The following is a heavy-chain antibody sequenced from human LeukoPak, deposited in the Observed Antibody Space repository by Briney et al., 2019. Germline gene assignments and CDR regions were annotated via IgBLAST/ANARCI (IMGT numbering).Heavy chain of an antibody. D-gene: IGHD3-16*01. CDR2: ISGSGGST. Sequence: GGSLRLSYAAGEFTFKSHAMSCVRQAPGKGLEWVSAISGSGGSTYYADSVKGRFTISRDNSKNTLYVQMNSLRAEDTAVYYCAKVGLITGMDVSGQGTTVTVSS. CDR3: AKVGLITGMDV. V-gene: IGHV3-23*01. CDR1: EFTFKSHA. J-gene: IGHJ6*02.